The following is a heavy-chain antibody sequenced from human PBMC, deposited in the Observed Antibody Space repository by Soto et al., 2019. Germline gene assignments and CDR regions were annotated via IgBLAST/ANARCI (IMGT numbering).Heavy chain of an antibody. Sequence: PGESLKISCKGSGYSFTSYWISWVRQMPGKGLEWMGRIDPSDSYTNYSPSFQGHVTISADKSISTAYLQWSSLKASDTAMYYCARDLNDYYYYGMDVWGQGATVTVSS. V-gene: IGHV5-10-1*01. CDR3: ARDLNDYYYYGMDV. CDR1: GYSFTSYW. CDR2: IDPSDSYT. J-gene: IGHJ6*02.